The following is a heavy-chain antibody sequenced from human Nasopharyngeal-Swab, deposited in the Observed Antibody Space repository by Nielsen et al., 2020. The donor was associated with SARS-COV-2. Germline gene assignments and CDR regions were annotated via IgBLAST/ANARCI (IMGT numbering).Heavy chain of an antibody. J-gene: IGHJ4*02. CDR2: IMSKRDGETR. CDR1: GSTFSNIW. D-gene: IGHD1-26*01. CDR3: ARGGPSGTYFDY. Sequence: GGSLRLSCVTSGSTFSNIWMSWVRQAPGKGLEWVARIMSKRDGETRDYAPPVEGRFTISRDDSQNMVYLHMNSLKTEDTAVYYCARGGPSGTYFDYWGQGTLVIVSS. V-gene: IGHV3-15*01.